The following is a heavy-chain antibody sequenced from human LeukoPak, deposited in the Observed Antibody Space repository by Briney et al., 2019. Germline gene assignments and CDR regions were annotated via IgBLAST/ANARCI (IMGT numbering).Heavy chain of an antibody. CDR3: AKVRGTYSSGYFFDY. Sequence: GGSLRLSCAASGFTFSSYGMHWVRQAPGKGLEWVAFIRYDGSNKYYADSVKGRFTISRDNSKNTLYLQMNSLRAEDTAVYYCAKVRGTYSSGYFFDYWGQGTLVTVSS. V-gene: IGHV3-30*02. CDR2: IRYDGSNK. D-gene: IGHD6-19*01. J-gene: IGHJ4*02. CDR1: GFTFSSYG.